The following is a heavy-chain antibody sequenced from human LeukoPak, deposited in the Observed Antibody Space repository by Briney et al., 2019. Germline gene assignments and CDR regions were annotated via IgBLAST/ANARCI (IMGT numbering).Heavy chain of an antibody. J-gene: IGHJ4*02. CDR3: AKAGIAVARSPIDY. CDR2: NNCSGGST. CDR1: GFTFSSYT. D-gene: IGHD6-19*01. Sequence: GWSLRLYSAASGFTFSSYTMSWVRQAPGKGLGWVYDNNCSGGSTYYADAVKGRFTISRDNSKNTLYLQMNSLRAEDTAVYYCAKAGIAVARSPIDYWGQGTLVTVSS. V-gene: IGHV3-23*01.